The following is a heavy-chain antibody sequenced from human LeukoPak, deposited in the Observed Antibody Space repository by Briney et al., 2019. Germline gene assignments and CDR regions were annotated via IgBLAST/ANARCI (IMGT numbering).Heavy chain of an antibody. V-gene: IGHV3-23*01. Sequence: GGSLRLSCVASGLTFSNYGISWVRQAPGKGLEWVSAISSTGGTTYYADSVKGHFTISRDNSKNTVYLQMNSLRAEDTAVYYCARAPADGNYYYYMDVWGKGTTVTISS. CDR1: GLTFSNYG. CDR3: ARAPADGNYYYYMDV. CDR2: ISSTGGTT. D-gene: IGHD2-2*01. J-gene: IGHJ6*03.